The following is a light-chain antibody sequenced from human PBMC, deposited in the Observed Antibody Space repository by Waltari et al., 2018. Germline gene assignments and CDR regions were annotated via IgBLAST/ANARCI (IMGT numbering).Light chain of an antibody. CDR3: MQALQTPT. CDR1: HSLLNSNGYNY. J-gene: IGKJ5*01. CDR2: LGS. V-gene: IGKV2-28*01. Sequence: DIVMTQSPLSLPVTPGEPASISCRASHSLLNSNGYNYLDWYLQKPGQSPQLLIYLGSNRASGVPDRFSGSGSGTDFTLKISRVEAEDVGVYYCMQALQTPTFGQGTRLEIK.